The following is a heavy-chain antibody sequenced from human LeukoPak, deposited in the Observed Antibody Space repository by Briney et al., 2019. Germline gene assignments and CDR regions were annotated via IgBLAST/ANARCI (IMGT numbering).Heavy chain of an antibody. Sequence: GGSLRLSCAASGFTFSSYEMNWVRQAPGKGLEWLAFIQSDGRNKYYADSVKGRFTISRDNSKNTLFLQMNSLRAEDTAVYYCARDQRPLGYWGQGTLVTVSS. CDR3: ARDQRPLGY. J-gene: IGHJ4*02. CDR2: IQSDGRNK. V-gene: IGHV3-30*04. D-gene: IGHD5-24*01. CDR1: GFTFSSYE.